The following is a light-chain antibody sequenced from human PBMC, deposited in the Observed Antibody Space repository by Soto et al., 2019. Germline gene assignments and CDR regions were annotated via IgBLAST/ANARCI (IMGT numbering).Light chain of an antibody. J-gene: IGLJ1*01. CDR2: EVN. CDR1: SSDIGAYDY. Sequence: QSALTQPASLSGSPGQSITISCTGTSSDIGAYDYVSWFQQHPGKAPKLMISEVNNRPSGVSNRFSGSKSGNTASLTVSGLQAADEADYFCKSYAGSNTYVFGSATKFTVL. V-gene: IGLV2-14*01. CDR3: KSYAGSNTYV.